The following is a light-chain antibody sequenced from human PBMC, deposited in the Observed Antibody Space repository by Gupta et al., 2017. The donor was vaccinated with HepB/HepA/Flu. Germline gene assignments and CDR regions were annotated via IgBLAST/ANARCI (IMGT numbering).Light chain of an antibody. J-gene: IGKJ1*01. CDR1: QSLVHTDGNIF. Sequence: VVMTQSPLSLPVTLGQSASISCKSSQSLVHTDGNIFLNWFHQRPGQSPRRLIYKVSKRDSGVPDRFSGSGSDTDFTLKISRVEAEDVGVYYCMQGTFLRSFGQGTKVEI. CDR3: MQGTFLRS. V-gene: IGKV2-30*02. CDR2: KVS.